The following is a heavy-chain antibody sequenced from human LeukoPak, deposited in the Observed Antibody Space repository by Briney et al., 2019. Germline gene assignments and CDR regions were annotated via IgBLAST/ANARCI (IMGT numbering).Heavy chain of an antibody. D-gene: IGHD3-22*01. V-gene: IGHV1-3*01. CDR3: ASGRSYYYDSSGLDY. CDR2: INAGNGNT. Sequence: ASVKVSCTASGYTFTSYAMHWVRQAPGQRLEWMGWINAGNGNTKYSQKFQGRVTITRDTSASTAYMELSSLRSEDTAVYYCASGRSYYYDSSGLDYWGQGTLVTVSS. J-gene: IGHJ4*02. CDR1: GYTFTSYA.